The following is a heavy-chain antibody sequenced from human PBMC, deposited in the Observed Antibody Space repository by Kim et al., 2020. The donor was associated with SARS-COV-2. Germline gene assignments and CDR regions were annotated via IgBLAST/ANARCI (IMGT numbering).Heavy chain of an antibody. V-gene: IGHV3-23*01. Sequence: ESRKGRFTITRDNSKNTAYLQMNSRRGEETAVYYCAEGPGAHLPPWYFDLWGRGTLVTVSS. J-gene: IGHJ2*01. D-gene: IGHD3-10*01. CDR3: AEGPGAHLPPWYFDL.